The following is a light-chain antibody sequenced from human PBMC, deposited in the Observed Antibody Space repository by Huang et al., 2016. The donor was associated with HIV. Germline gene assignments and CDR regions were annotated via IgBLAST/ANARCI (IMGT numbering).Light chain of an antibody. Sequence: DIVLTQSPVTLSLSQGERATLSCRASQSVSSYLAWYHQKPGQAPRLLIYDASNRATGIPARFSGSGSGTDFTLTISSLEPEDFAVYYCQQRSNWARTFGQGTKVEIK. CDR1: QSVSSY. CDR3: QQRSNWART. V-gene: IGKV3-11*01. J-gene: IGKJ1*01. CDR2: DAS.